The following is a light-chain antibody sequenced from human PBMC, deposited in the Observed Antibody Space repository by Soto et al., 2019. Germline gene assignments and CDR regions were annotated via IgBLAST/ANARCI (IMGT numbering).Light chain of an antibody. CDR2: GAS. CDR1: QSVSSSY. J-gene: IGKJ5*01. Sequence: IVLTPSPGTLSLSPGERATLSCRASQSVSSSYLAWYQQKPGQAPRLLIYGASTRATGVPDRFSGTGSGTEFTLTISRLEPEDFAVYYCQQYGSSPITFGQGTRLEIK. V-gene: IGKV3-20*01. CDR3: QQYGSSPIT.